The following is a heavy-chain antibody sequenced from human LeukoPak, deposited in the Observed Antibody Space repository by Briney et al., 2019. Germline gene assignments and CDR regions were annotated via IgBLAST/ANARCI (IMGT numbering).Heavy chain of an antibody. J-gene: IGHJ4*02. D-gene: IGHD3-10*01. CDR3: ARGIGDYYGSGSYNDY. CDR2: IIPIFGTA. Sequence: SVKVSCKASGGTFSSYAISWVRQAPGQGLEWMGGIIPIFGTANYAQKFQGRVTITADESTSTAYMELSSLRSEGTAVYYCARGIGDYYGSGSYNDYWGQGTLVTVSS. V-gene: IGHV1-69*13. CDR1: GGTFSSYA.